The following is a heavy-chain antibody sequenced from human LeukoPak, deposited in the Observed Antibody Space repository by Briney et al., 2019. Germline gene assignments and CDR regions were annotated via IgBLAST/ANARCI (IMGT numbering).Heavy chain of an antibody. CDR1: GATVSSNY. CDR2: IYSGGST. CDR3: ARDSYYYYMDV. V-gene: IGHV3-66*01. J-gene: IGHJ6*03. Sequence: PGGSLRLSCAASGATVSSNYMSWVRQAPGKGLEWVSVIYSGGSTYYADSVKGRFTISRDNAKNSLYLQMNSLRAEDTAVYYCARDSYYYYMDVWGKGTTVTVSS.